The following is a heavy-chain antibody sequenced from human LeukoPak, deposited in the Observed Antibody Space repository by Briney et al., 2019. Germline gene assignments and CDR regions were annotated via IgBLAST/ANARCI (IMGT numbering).Heavy chain of an antibody. CDR1: TFTFSSYA. V-gene: IGHV3-23*01. CDR3: AKLWEGSSWYKDTHNWFDP. CDR2: ISDSGSTA. Sequence: AGGSLRLSCAASTFTFSSYAMNWVRQAPGKGLEWVSVISDSGSTAYYADSVKGRFTISRDNSKNTLYLQMNSLRAEDTAVYYCAKLWEGSSWYKDTHNWFDPWGQGTLVTVSS. J-gene: IGHJ5*02. D-gene: IGHD6-13*01.